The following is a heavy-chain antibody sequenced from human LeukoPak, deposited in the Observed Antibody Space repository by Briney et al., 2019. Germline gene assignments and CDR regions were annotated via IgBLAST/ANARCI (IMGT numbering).Heavy chain of an antibody. CDR1: GGSISSYY. CDR3: ARGVGVVVPAAMSWFDP. J-gene: IGHJ5*02. Sequence: SETLSLTCTASGGSISSYYLSWVRQPAGKGLEWIGRIYTSGSTNYNPSLKSRVTMSVDTTKNQLSLMLSSVPAADTAVDYCARGVGVVVPAAMSWFDPWGQGTLVTVSS. D-gene: IGHD2-2*01. CDR2: IYTSGST. V-gene: IGHV4-4*07.